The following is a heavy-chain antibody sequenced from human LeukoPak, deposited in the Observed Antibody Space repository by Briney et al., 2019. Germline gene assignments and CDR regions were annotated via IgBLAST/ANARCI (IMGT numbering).Heavy chain of an antibody. J-gene: IGHJ3*02. CDR1: GFTFDDHG. D-gene: IGHD1-26*01. CDR3: ARVIDGSYGTILAFDI. Sequence: GGSLRLSCAASGFTFDDHGMSWVRQAPGKGLEWVSGINWNGGSTGYADSVKGRFTISRDNAKNSLYLQMNSLRAEDTALYYCARVIDGSYGTILAFDIWGQGTMVTVSS. CDR2: INWNGGST. V-gene: IGHV3-20*04.